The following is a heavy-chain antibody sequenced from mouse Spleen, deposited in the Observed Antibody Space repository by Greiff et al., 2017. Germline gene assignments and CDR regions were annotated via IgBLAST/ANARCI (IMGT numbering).Heavy chain of an antibody. CDR3: ARGWDYAMDY. J-gene: IGHJ4*01. D-gene: IGHD3-3*01. CDR1: GYAFSSYW. Sequence: QVQLKESGAELVKPGAAVKISCKASGYAFSSYWMNWVKQRPGKGLEWIGQIYPGDGDTNYNGKFKGKATLTADKSSSTAYMQLSSLTSEDSAVYFCARGWDYAMDYWGQGTSVTVSS. V-gene: IGHV1-80*01. CDR2: IYPGDGDT.